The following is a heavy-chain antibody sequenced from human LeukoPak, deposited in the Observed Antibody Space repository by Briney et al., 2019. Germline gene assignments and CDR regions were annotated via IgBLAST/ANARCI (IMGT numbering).Heavy chain of an antibody. D-gene: IGHD6-13*01. V-gene: IGHV3-23*01. CDR3: AKTRPLDSSSWSHGDY. J-gene: IGHJ4*02. Sequence: GGSLRLSCAASGFTFSSYAMSWVRQAPGKGLEWVSAISGSGDSTYYGDSVKGRFTISRDNSKNTLYLQMNSLRAEDTAVYYCAKTRPLDSSSWSHGDYWGQGTLVTVSA. CDR1: GFTFSSYA. CDR2: ISGSGDST.